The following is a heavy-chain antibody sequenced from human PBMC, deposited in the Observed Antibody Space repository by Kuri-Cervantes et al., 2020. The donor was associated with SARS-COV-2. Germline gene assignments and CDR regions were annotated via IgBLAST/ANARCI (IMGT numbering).Heavy chain of an antibody. V-gene: IGHV3-48*02. CDR1: GFSFRNYA. J-gene: IGHJ4*02. Sequence: GESLKISCAASGFSFRNYAMNWVRQAPGKGLEWVSYISSSSSTIYYADSVKGRFTISRDNAKNSLYLQMNSLRDEDTAVYYCARSRDGDYDPFDYWGQGTLVTVSS. CDR2: ISSSSSTI. CDR3: ARSRDGDYDPFDY. D-gene: IGHD4-17*01.